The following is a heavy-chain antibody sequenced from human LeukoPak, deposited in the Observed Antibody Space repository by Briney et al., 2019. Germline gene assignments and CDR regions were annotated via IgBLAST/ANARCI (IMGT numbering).Heavy chain of an antibody. CDR3: ARGEGSGWLFWFDP. D-gene: IGHD6-19*01. Sequence: ASVKVSCKASGYTFTSYDINWVRQATGQGLEWMGWMNPNSGNTGHAQKFQGRVTITRNTSISTAYMELSSLRSEDTAVYYCARGEGSGWLFWFDPWGQGTLVTVSS. CDR2: MNPNSGNT. J-gene: IGHJ5*02. CDR1: GYTFTSYD. V-gene: IGHV1-8*03.